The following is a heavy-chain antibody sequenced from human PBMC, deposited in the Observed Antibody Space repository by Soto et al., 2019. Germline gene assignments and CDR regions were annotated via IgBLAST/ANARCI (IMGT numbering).Heavy chain of an antibody. CDR2: INHSGST. CDR1: GGSFSGYY. V-gene: IGHV4-34*01. J-gene: IGHJ5*02. CDR3: ARDWAQRGPLRGNRGIARAFDP. D-gene: IGHD3-16*01. Sequence: QVQLQQWGAGLLKPSETLSLTCAVYGGSFSGYYWSWIRQPPGKGLEWIGEINHSGSTNYNPSLKSRVTISVDTSKNQFSLKLSSVTAADTAVYYCARDWAQRGPLRGNRGIARAFDPWGQGTLVTVSS.